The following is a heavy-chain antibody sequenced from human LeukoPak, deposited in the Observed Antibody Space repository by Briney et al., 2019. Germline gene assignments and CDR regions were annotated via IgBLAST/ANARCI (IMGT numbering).Heavy chain of an antibody. D-gene: IGHD6-19*01. V-gene: IGHV4-61*08. CDR3: ARFGEVHQWLYPFDY. CDR1: GGSISSGGYY. Sequence: SETLSLTCTVSGGSISSGGYYWSWIRQHPGKGLEWIGYIYYSGSTNYNPSLKTRVTISVDTSKNQFSLKLTSGTAADTAVYYCARFGEVHQWLYPFDYWGQGTLVTVSS. J-gene: IGHJ4*02. CDR2: IYYSGST.